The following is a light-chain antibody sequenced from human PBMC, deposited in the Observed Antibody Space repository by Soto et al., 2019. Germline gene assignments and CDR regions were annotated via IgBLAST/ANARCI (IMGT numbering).Light chain of an antibody. CDR2: AAS. CDR1: QSVSSNY. CDR3: HQRSNWPLT. V-gene: IGKV3D-20*02. Sequence: EIVLTQSPGTLSLSPGERATLSCRAIQSVSSNYLAWFQQKPGQAPRLLIYAASSRATGIPDRFSGSGSGTDFTLTISSLEPEDFAIYYCHQRSNWPLTFGGGTKVDIK. J-gene: IGKJ4*01.